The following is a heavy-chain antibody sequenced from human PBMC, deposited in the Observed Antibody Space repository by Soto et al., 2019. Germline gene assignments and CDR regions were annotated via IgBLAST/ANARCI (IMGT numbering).Heavy chain of an antibody. CDR2: IWYDGSNK. V-gene: IGHV3-33*01. D-gene: IGHD6-13*01. J-gene: IGHJ3*02. CDR1: GFTFSSYG. Sequence: QVQLVESGGGVVQPGRSLRLSCAASGFTFSSYGMHWVRQAPGKGLERVAVIWYDGSNKYYADSVKGRFTISRDNSKNTLYLQMNSLRAEDTAVYYCARDLLAAAGVFDIWGQGTMVTVSS. CDR3: ARDLLAAAGVFDI.